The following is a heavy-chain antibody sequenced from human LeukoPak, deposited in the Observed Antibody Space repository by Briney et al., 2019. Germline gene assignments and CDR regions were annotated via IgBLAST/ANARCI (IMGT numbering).Heavy chain of an antibody. CDR2: IIPILGIA. CDR3: AALGGSPPFDY. D-gene: IGHD1-26*01. J-gene: IGHJ4*02. V-gene: IGHV1-69*04. CDR1: GGTFSSYA. Sequence: SVKVSCRASGGTFSSYAISWVRQAPGQGLEWMGRIIPILGIANYAQKFQGRVTITADKSTSTAYMELSSLRSEDTAVYYCAALGGSPPFDYWGQGTLVTVSS.